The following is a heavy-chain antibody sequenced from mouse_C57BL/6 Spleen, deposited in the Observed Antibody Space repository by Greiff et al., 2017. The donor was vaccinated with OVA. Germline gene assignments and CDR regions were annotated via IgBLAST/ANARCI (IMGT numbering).Heavy chain of an antibody. V-gene: IGHV1-15*01. J-gene: IGHJ4*01. Sequence: VQLVESGAELVRPGASVTLSCKASGYTFTDYEMHWVKQTPVHGLEWIGAIDPETGGTAYNQKFKGKAILTADKSSSTAYMELRSLTSEDSAVYYCTRRGVRGYAMDYWGQGTSVTVSS. CDR1: GYTFTDYE. D-gene: IGHD2-1*01. CDR3: TRRGVRGYAMDY. CDR2: IDPETGGT.